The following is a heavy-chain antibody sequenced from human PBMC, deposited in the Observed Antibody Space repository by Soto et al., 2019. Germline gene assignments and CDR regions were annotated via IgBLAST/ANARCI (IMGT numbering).Heavy chain of an antibody. Sequence: SETLSLTCAVSGGSISSGGYSWSWIRQPPGKGLEWIGYIYHSGSTYYNPSLKSRVTISVDRSKNQFSLKLSSVTAADTAVYYCARDRTEYGMDVWGQGTTVTVS. CDR2: IYHSGST. CDR3: ARDRTEYGMDV. J-gene: IGHJ6*02. V-gene: IGHV4-30-2*01. CDR1: GGSISSGGYS.